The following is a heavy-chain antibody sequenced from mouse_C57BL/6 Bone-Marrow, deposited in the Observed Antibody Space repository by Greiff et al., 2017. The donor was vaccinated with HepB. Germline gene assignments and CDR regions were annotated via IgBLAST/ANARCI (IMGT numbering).Heavy chain of an antibody. CDR3: ARERGDYDWFAY. D-gene: IGHD2-4*01. CDR1: GFTFSSYA. V-gene: IGHV5-4*01. J-gene: IGHJ3*01. Sequence: EVKLVESGGGLVKPGGSLKLSCAASGFTFSSYAMSWVRQTPEQRLEWVATISDGGSYTYYPDNVKGRFTISRDNAKNNLYLQMSHLKSEDTAMYYCARERGDYDWFAYWGQGTLVTVSA. CDR2: ISDGGSYT.